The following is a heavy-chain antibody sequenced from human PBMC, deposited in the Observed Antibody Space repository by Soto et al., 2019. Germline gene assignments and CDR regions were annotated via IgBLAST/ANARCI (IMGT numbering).Heavy chain of an antibody. CDR3: AKDLGGSYRNDAFDI. Sequence: GGSLRLSCAASGFIFNTHAMSWVRQAPGKGLEWVSAISGSGGSTYYADSVKGRFTISRDNSKNTLYLQMNSLRAEDTAVYYCAKDLGGSYRNDAFDIWGQGTMVTVSS. J-gene: IGHJ3*02. CDR2: ISGSGGST. V-gene: IGHV3-23*01. CDR1: GFIFNTHA. D-gene: IGHD1-26*01.